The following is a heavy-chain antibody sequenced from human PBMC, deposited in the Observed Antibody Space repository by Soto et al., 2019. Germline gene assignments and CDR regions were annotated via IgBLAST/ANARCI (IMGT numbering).Heavy chain of an antibody. Sequence: PGGSLRLSCAASGFTFNNFAMHWVRQAPGKGLEWVAVISYDGSNKDYGDSVKGRFTISRDNSRNILSLQMDSLRTEDTAVYYCAKDRGNPLRVEDWVDPWGQGALVTVSS. D-gene: IGHD5-12*01. J-gene: IGHJ5*02. CDR1: GFTFNNFA. CDR2: ISYDGSNK. V-gene: IGHV3-30*18. CDR3: AKDRGNPLRVEDWVDP.